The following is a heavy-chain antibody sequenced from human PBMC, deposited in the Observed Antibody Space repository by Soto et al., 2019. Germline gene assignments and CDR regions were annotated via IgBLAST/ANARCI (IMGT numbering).Heavy chain of an antibody. D-gene: IGHD6-19*01. Sequence: ASVKVSCKASGYTLTGYYMHWLRQAPGQGLEWMGWINPNSGGTNYAQKFQGRVTMTRDTSISTGYMELSRLRSDDTAVYYCAREIAVAGTGYWGQETLVTVAS. V-gene: IGHV1-2*02. CDR1: GYTLTGYY. CDR3: AREIAVAGTGY. J-gene: IGHJ4*02. CDR2: INPNSGGT.